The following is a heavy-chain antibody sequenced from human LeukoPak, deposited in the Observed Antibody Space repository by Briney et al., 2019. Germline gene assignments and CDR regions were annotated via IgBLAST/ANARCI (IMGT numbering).Heavy chain of an antibody. CDR1: GFTFSNYG. D-gene: IGHD3-3*01. J-gene: IGHJ4*02. V-gene: IGHV3-23*01. Sequence: GGSLRLSCAASGFTFSNYGRSWVRQAPGKGLEWVSGITGSGRSTYYADSVNGRFTISRDNSKNTLSLQMHSLRAEDKAIYYCARDERLLSFLKWGQGTLVTVPS. CDR2: ITGSGRST. CDR3: ARDERLLSFLK.